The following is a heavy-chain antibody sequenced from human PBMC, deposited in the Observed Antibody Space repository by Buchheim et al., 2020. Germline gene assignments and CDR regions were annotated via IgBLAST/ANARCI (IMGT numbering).Heavy chain of an antibody. CDR1: GYTFTSYD. J-gene: IGHJ6*02. D-gene: IGHD1-26*01. CDR3: ARAKRAKGSNYYYYYGMDV. V-gene: IGHV1-8*01. Sequence: QVQLVQSGAEVKKPGASVKVSCKASGYTFTSYDINWVRQATGQGLEWMRWMNPNSGNTGYAQKFQGRVTMTRNTSISTAYMELSSLRSEDTAVYYCARAKRAKGSNYYYYYGMDVWGQGTT. CDR2: MNPNSGNT.